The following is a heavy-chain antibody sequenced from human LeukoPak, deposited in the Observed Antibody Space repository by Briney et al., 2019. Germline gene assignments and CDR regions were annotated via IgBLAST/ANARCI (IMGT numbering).Heavy chain of an antibody. CDR1: GFTFNTYS. CDR2: ISSTSSPI. D-gene: IGHD2/OR15-2a*01. CDR3: ARDGSNSGPDFDY. Sequence: GGSLRLSCAASGFTFNTYSMNWVRQAPGKGLEWVSYISSTSSPIYYADSVRGRFTIFRDNARNSLHLQMNSLRDEDTAVYYCARDGSNSGPDFDYWGQGILVTVSS. J-gene: IGHJ4*02. V-gene: IGHV3-48*02.